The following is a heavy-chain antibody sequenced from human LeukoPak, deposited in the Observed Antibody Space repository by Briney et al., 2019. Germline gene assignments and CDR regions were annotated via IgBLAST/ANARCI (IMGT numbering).Heavy chain of an antibody. Sequence: SETLSLTCTVSGGSIGSYYWSWIRQPPGKGLEWIGYIYYSGSTNYNPSLKSRVTISVDTSKIQFSLKLSSVTAADTAVYYCARGAGNPFDYWGQGTLVTVSS. J-gene: IGHJ4*02. CDR2: IYYSGST. CDR3: ARGAGNPFDY. V-gene: IGHV4-59*01. CDR1: GGSIGSYY. D-gene: IGHD6-19*01.